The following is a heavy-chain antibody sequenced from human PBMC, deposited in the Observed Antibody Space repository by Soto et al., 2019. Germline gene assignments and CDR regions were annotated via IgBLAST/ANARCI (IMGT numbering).Heavy chain of an antibody. CDR2: ISAYNGNT. J-gene: IGHJ6*01. V-gene: IGHV1-18*01. CDR1: GYTFTSYG. D-gene: IGHD5-18*01. CDR3: ARGLVCYCYGVSHQDLNDF. Sequence: ASVKASCKASGYTFTSYGISWVRQAPGQGLEWMGWISAYNGNTNYAQKLQGRVTMTTDTSTSTAYMELRSLRSDDTAVYYCARGLVCYCYGVSHQDLNDFWGQRTTVTGSS.